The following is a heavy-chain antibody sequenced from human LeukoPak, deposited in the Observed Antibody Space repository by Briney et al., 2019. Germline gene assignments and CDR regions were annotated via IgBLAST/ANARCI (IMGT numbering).Heavy chain of an antibody. J-gene: IGHJ5*02. CDR1: GFIFSTFH. D-gene: IGHD3-10*02. Sequence: GGSLRLSCATSGFIFSTFHMHWVRQAPGGVPEWVAFIQNDGGNEYYGDSVKGRFTISRDNSKSTLYLQLNSLTTEDTAVYYCARSYVLNFFNPWGQGTLVTVSS. CDR2: IQNDGGNE. V-gene: IGHV3-30*02. CDR3: ARSYVLNFFNP.